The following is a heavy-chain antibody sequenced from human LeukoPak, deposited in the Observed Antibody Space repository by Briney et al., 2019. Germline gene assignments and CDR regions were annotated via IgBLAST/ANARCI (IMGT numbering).Heavy chain of an antibody. J-gene: IGHJ3*02. D-gene: IGHD2-2*03. CDR1: GFTFSDYY. CDR2: ISSGGSTK. Sequence: GGSLRLSCAASGFTFSDYYMFWIRQAPGKGLEWVSFISSGGSTKYYADSVKGRFTISRDNAKNSLFLEMNSLRAEDTAIYYCARVDRTSGGAFDIWGQGTVVTVSS. V-gene: IGHV3-11*04. CDR3: ARVDRTSGGAFDI.